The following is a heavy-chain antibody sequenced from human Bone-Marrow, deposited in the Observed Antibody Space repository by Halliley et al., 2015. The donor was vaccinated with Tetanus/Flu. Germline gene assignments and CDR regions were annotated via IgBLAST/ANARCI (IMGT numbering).Heavy chain of an antibody. J-gene: IGHJ6*02. CDR3: ARDLSRTGFPANSQSRFLEWLTDAKYGMDV. CDR1: GFTFSSYG. V-gene: IGHV3-30*03. Sequence: LSLTCAASGFTFSSYGMHWVRQAPGKGLQWVAVVSYDGSYKHYADSVKGSFTIYRDNSKSTLYLQMNGLRAEDTAVYYCARDLSRTGFPANSQSRFLEWLTDAKYGMDVWGQGTTVSVSS. CDR2: VSYDGSYK. D-gene: IGHD3-3*01.